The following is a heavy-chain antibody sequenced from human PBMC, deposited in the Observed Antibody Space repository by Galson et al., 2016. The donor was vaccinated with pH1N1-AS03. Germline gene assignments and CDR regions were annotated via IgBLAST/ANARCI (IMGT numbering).Heavy chain of an antibody. V-gene: IGHV3-21*01. J-gene: IGHJ4*02. CDR2: IDPTSTYI. CDR3: TRSAPRGGHEPFDV. CDR1: GFALIDYS. Sequence: SLRLSCAASGFALIDYSMHWVRQAPGKGLEWVSSIDPTSTYIYYADSPTGRLPISRDNAFNSLYLQMTSRRVHDTAVYFCTRSAPRGGHEPFDVWGQGTLVTVSS. D-gene: IGHD5-12*01.